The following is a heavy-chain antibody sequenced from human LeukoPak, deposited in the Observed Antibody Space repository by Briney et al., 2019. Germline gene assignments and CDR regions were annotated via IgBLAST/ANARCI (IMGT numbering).Heavy chain of an antibody. CDR3: VRDGDDYNFDY. J-gene: IGHJ4*02. CDR2: VKGDGSFT. CDR1: GFTFRNYW. V-gene: IGHV3-74*01. D-gene: IGHD5-24*01. Sequence: GGSLRLSCAASGFTFRNYWMHWVRQAPGKGLVWVSRVKGDGSFTDYADSVKGRFTISRDNAKNTLYLQMYSLRAEDTAAYYCVRDGDDYNFDYWGQGSLVTVTS.